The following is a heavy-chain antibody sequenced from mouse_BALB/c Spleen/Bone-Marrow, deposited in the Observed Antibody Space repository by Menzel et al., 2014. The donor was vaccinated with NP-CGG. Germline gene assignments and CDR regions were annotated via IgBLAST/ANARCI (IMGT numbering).Heavy chain of an antibody. CDR2: ISYDGSN. D-gene: IGHD2-4*01. Sequence: ESGPSLVKPSQSLSLTCSVTGYSITGGYFWNWIRQFPGNKLEWMGYISYDGSNNYNPSLKNRISIIRDTSRNQFFLKLNSVTTEDTAEYFCTRALMIVTGPMDYWGQGTSVTVSS. J-gene: IGHJ4*01. CDR1: GYSITGGYF. CDR3: TRALMIVTGPMDY. V-gene: IGHV3-6*02.